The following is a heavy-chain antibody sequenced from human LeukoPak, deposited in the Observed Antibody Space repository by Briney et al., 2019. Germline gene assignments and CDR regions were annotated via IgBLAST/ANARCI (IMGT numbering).Heavy chain of an antibody. D-gene: IGHD7-27*01. CDR1: GGSFSGYY. J-gene: IGHJ4*02. Sequence: SETLSLTCAVYGGSFSGYYWSWIRQPPGKGLEWIGEINHSGSTNYNPSLKSRVTISVDTSKNQFSLKLSSVTAADTAVYYCARGALGINYWGQGTLVTVSS. CDR3: ARGALGINY. V-gene: IGHV4-34*01. CDR2: INHSGST.